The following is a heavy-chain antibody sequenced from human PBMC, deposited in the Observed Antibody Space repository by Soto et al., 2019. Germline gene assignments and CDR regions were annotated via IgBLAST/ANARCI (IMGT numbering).Heavy chain of an antibody. CDR2: IVP. CDR3: ARDLNWALDY. Sequence: QVHLVQSAAEVKKPGSSVRVSCTVSGGTFGRNTIVWVRQAPEQGLECMGHIVPKYAQKFQGRVTFTADESTTPAYMDLSSLTSEDTAVYFCARDLNWALDYWGQGTLVTVSS. CDR1: GGTFGRNT. V-gene: IGHV1-69*01. D-gene: IGHD7-27*01. J-gene: IGHJ4*02.